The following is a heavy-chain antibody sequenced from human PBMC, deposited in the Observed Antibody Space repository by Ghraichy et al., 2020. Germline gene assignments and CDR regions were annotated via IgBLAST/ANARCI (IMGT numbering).Heavy chain of an antibody. CDR1: GGSISIYY. V-gene: IGHV4-59*01. CDR3: ARDRELGY. CDR2: IYNSGSTT. D-gene: IGHD1-26*01. J-gene: IGHJ4*02. Sequence: SETLSLTCTVSGGSISIYYWSWIRQPPGKGLEWIGYIYNSGSTTDYNPSLKSRVTISVDMSKNQFSLKLNSVTAADTAVYYCARDRELGYWDQGTLVTVSS.